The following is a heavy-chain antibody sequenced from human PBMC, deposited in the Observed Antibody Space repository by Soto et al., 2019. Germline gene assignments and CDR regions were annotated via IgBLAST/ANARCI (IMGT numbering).Heavy chain of an antibody. CDR1: GGTFSTYT. CDR3: ALDMNTGVVYVDI. Sequence: QVQLVQSGAEVKKPGSSVKVSCKVSGGTFSTYTISWVRQAPGQGLEWMGMIIPMFGLPNHAQKFQDRVTITAAKATRISYLEMSGLRCEATAVLYCALDMNTGVVYVDIWGQGTLGTVSS. CDR2: IIPMFGLP. D-gene: IGHD3-16*01. J-gene: IGHJ4*02. V-gene: IGHV1-69*02.